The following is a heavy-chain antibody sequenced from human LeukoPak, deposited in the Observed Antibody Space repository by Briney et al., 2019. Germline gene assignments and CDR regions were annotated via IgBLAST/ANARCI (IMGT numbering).Heavy chain of an antibody. V-gene: IGHV3-48*03. D-gene: IGHD3-10*02. Sequence: GGCLRLSSAASGFTFSSFEMGWVRPAAGKGLEWVSYISSSGSTIYYADSVKGRFTISRDNAKNSLYLQMNSLRAEDTAVYYCAELGITMIGGVWGKGTTVTISS. CDR2: ISSSGSTI. CDR1: GFTFSSFE. J-gene: IGHJ6*04. CDR3: AELGITMIGGV.